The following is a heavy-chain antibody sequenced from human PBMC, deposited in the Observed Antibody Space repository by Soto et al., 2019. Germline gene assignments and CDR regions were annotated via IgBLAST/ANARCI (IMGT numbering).Heavy chain of an antibody. D-gene: IGHD3-3*01. CDR3: ARWSYLDY. J-gene: IGHJ4*02. CDR1: GFSFGSYG. V-gene: IGHV3-23*01. CDR2: ISVSDGNT. Sequence: GGSLRLSCAASGFSFGSYGLSWVRQAPGKGLEWVSTISVSDGNTFYADSVKGRFSISRDTSQSTLYLQMNSLRADDTAMYYCARWSYLDYWGQGTRVTVSS.